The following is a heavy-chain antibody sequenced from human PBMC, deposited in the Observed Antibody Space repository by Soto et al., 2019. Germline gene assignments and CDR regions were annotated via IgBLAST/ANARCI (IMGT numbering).Heavy chain of an antibody. D-gene: IGHD2-15*01. J-gene: IGHJ6*02. V-gene: IGHV3-15*01. CDR2: IKSKTDGGTT. Sequence: PGGSLRLSCAASGFTFSNAWMSWVLQAPGKGLEWVGRIKSKTDGGTTDYAAPVKGRFTISRDDSKNTLYLQMNSLKTEDTAVYYCTTDISGYCSGGSCYPGGYYYYGMDVWGQGTTVTVSS. CDR1: GFTFSNAW. CDR3: TTDISGYCSGGSCYPGGYYYYGMDV.